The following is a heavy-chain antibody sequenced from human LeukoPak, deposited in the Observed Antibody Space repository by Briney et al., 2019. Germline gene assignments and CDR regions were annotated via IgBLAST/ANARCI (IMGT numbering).Heavy chain of an antibody. CDR3: AKERVDWRYFDY. Sequence: GRSLRLSCAASGFTFSSYGMHWVRQAPGKGLEWVAVMSFDGSHTYYADSVKGRFTISRDNSKNTLYLQMNSLRAEDTAVYYCAKERVDWRYFDYWGQGTLVTVSS. J-gene: IGHJ4*02. D-gene: IGHD3-9*01. CDR2: MSFDGSHT. CDR1: GFTFSSYG. V-gene: IGHV3-30*18.